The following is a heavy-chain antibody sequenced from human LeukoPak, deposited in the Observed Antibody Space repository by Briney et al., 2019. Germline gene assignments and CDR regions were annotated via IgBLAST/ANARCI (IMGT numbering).Heavy chain of an antibody. Sequence: SETLSLTCAVYGGSFSDYYWTWIRQPPGKGLDWSGEINHSGSTNYNPSLKSRVTISVDTSKNQFSLKLSSMTAADTAVYYCARNRLHQISTGARYGMDGWGRGTTVTVSS. CDR1: GGSFSDYY. J-gene: IGHJ6*04. V-gene: IGHV4-34*01. D-gene: IGHD5-24*01. CDR2: INHSGST. CDR3: ARNRLHQISTGARYGMDG.